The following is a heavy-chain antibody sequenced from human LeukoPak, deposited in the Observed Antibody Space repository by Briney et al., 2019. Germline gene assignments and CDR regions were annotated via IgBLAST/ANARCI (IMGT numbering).Heavy chain of an antibody. CDR3: ARGNGDTAMVTEFDY. CDR1: GFTFSDYY. J-gene: IGHJ4*02. CDR2: ISSSGSTI. D-gene: IGHD5-18*01. Sequence: GGSLRLSCAASGFTFSDYYMSWIRQAPGKGLDWVSYISSSGSTIYYADSVKGRFTISRDNAKNSLYLQMNSLRAEDTAVYYCARGNGDTAMVTEFDYWGQGTLVTVSS. V-gene: IGHV3-11*04.